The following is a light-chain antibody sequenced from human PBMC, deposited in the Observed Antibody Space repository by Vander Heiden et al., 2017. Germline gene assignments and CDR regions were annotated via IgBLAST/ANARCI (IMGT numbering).Light chain of an antibody. J-gene: IGKJ2*01. CDR1: QSISSY. CDR3: QHRDSTPFT. Sequence: DIQMTQSPSSLSASVGDRVTITCRASQSISSYLNWYQQKPGKAPKLLIYAASSLQSGVPSRFSGSGSGTDFTLTISRLQPEDFATYYCQHRDSTPFTFGQGTKVDIK. CDR2: AAS. V-gene: IGKV1-39*01.